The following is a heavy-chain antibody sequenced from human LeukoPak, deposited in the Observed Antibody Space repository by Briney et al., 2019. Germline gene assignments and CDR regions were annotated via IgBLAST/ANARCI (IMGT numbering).Heavy chain of an antibody. V-gene: IGHV3-23*01. CDR3: AKDQEYQLLSYYMDV. D-gene: IGHD2-2*01. Sequence: GGSLRLSCAASGFTFSSYAISWVRQAPGKGLEWVSAISGSGGSTYYADSVKGRFTISRDNSKNTLYLQMNSLRAEDTAVYYCAKDQEYQLLSYYMDVWGKGTTVTVSS. CDR2: ISGSGGST. CDR1: GFTFSSYA. J-gene: IGHJ6*03.